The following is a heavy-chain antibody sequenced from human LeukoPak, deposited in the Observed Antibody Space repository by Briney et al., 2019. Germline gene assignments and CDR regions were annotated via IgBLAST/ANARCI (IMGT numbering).Heavy chain of an antibody. V-gene: IGHV4-34*01. CDR1: GGSFSGYY. Sequence: SETLSLTCAVYGGSFSGYYWSWIRQPPGKGLEWIGEINHSGSTNYNPSLKSRVTISVDASKNQFSLKLCSVTAADTAVYYCARHTLAAAFDYWGQGTLVTVSS. D-gene: IGHD6-19*01. CDR2: INHSGST. J-gene: IGHJ4*02. CDR3: ARHTLAAAFDY.